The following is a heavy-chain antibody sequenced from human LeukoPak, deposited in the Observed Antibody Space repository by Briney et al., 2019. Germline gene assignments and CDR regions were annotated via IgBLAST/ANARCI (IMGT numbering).Heavy chain of an antibody. CDR3: ARELAARVSWFDG. D-gene: IGHD6-6*01. V-gene: IGHV3-30*03. CDR2: ISYDGSNK. CDR1: GFTFSSYG. Sequence: GGSLRLSCAASGFTFSSYGMHWVRQAPGKGLEWVAVISYDGSNKYYADSVKGRFTISRDNSKNTLYLQMNSLRAEDTAVEYCARELAARVSWFDGWRQGTLVSVSS. J-gene: IGHJ5*02.